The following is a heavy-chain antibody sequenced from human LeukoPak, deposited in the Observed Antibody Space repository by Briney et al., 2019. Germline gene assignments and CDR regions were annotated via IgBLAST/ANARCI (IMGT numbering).Heavy chain of an antibody. Sequence: GGSLRLSCAASGFTFSSYGMHWVRQAPGKGLEWVAFIRYDGSNKYYADSVKGRFTISRDNSKNTLYLQMNSLRAEDTAVYYCAKSAEQWLVHWYYFDYWGQGTLVTVSS. CDR2: IRYDGSNK. D-gene: IGHD6-19*01. V-gene: IGHV3-30*02. CDR3: AKSAEQWLVHWYYFDY. J-gene: IGHJ4*02. CDR1: GFTFSSYG.